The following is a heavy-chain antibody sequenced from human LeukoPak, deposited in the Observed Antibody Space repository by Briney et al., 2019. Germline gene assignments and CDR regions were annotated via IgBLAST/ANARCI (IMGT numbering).Heavy chain of an antibody. CDR1: DGSISSSSYY. CDR2: IYYSGST. D-gene: IGHD6-6*01. V-gene: IGHV4-39*07. CDR3: ARLPGSSVLSYYFDY. J-gene: IGHJ4*02. Sequence: SETLSLTCTVSDGSISSSSYYWGWIRQPPGKGLEWIGTIYYSGSTYYNPSLKSRVTISVDTSKNQFSLKLSSVTAADTALYYCARLPGSSVLSYYFDYWGQGTLVTVSS.